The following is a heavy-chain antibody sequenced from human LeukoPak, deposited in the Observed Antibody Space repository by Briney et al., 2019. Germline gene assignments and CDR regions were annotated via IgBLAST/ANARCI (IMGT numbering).Heavy chain of an antibody. V-gene: IGHV3-11*06. CDR3: ARSYDYGDYGLTWFDP. CDR2: ISSSSSYT. CDR1: GFTFSDYY. J-gene: IGHJ5*02. Sequence: GGSLRLSCAASGFTFSDYYMSWIRQAPGKGLEWVSYISSSSSYTNYADSVKGRFTISRDNAKNSLYLQMNSLRAEDPAVYYCARSYDYGDYGLTWFDPWGRGTLVTVSS. D-gene: IGHD4-17*01.